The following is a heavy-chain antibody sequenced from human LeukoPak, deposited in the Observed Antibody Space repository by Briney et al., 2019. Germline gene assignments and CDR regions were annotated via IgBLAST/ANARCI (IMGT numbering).Heavy chain of an antibody. CDR1: GFTFSSYG. CDR2: ISYDGSNK. D-gene: IGHD3-16*01. Sequence: GGSLRLSCAASGFTFSSYGMHWVRQALGKGLKWVAVISYDGSNKYYADSVKGRFTISRDNSENTLYLQMNSLRTEDAAVYFCAKDRIRLTTFGYYYGMDVWGQGTTVTVSS. CDR3: AKDRIRLTTFGYYYGMDV. V-gene: IGHV3-30*18. J-gene: IGHJ6*02.